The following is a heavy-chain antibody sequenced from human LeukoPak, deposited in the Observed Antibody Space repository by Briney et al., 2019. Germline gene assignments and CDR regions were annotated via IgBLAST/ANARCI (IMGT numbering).Heavy chain of an antibody. J-gene: IGHJ4*02. V-gene: IGHV4-4*02. CDR3: ARGLYGSDSY. CDR1: GASVSSSNW. CDR2: IHHSGST. D-gene: IGHD6-19*01. Sequence: PSETLSLTCAVSGASVSSSNWCIWVRQPPKKGLEWIGEIHHSGSTNYNPSLKSRVTMSVDTSKNQISLRLSSVTAADTAVYYCARGLYGSDSYWGQGNLVTVSS.